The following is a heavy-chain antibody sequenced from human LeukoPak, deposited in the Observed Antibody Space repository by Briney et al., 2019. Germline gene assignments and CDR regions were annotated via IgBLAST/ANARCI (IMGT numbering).Heavy chain of an antibody. D-gene: IGHD1-1*01. V-gene: IGHV3-23*01. J-gene: IGHJ4*02. CDR2: TSGSGGST. CDR1: GFTFSSYA. Sequence: PGGSLRLSCAASGFTFSSYAMSWVRQAPGKGLEWVSATSGSGGSTYYADSVKGRFTISRDNSKNTVYLQMNSLRAEDAAVYSCAKVTTTATRGLFDSWGQGTLVTVSS. CDR3: AKVTTTATRGLFDS.